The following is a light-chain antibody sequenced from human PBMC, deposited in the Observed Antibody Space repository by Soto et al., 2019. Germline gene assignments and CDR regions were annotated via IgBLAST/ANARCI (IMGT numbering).Light chain of an antibody. V-gene: IGLV1-47*01. Sequence: QSVLTQPPSASGTPGQRVTISCSGSSSNIGSNYVYWHQKLPGTAPKLLIYRNNQRPSGVPDRFSGSKSGTSASLAISGLRSEDEADYYCAAWDDSLSGKVFGGGTKLPVL. CDR2: RNN. J-gene: IGLJ2*01. CDR1: SSNIGSNY. CDR3: AAWDDSLSGKV.